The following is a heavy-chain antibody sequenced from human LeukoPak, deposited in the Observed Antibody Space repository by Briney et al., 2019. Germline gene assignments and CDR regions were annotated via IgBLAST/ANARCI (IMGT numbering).Heavy chain of an antibody. CDR3: ARDKTSNYYDSSGIGY. J-gene: IGHJ4*02. CDR2: IIPIFGTA. CDR1: GGTFSSYA. D-gene: IGHD3-22*01. V-gene: IGHV1-69*06. Sequence: ASVKVSCKASGGTFSSYAISWVRQAPGQGLEWMGGIIPIFGTANYAQKFQGRVTITADKSTSTAYMELSSLRSEDTAVYYCARDKTSNYYDSSGIGYWGQGTLVTVSS.